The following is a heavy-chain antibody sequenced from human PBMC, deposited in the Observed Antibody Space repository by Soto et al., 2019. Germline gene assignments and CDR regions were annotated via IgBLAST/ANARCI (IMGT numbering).Heavy chain of an antibody. Sequence: QVQLVESEGGVVQPGRSLRLSCAASGYTFSNHAMHWVRQAPGKGLEWVAVISDDGSNTYYADSVKGRFTISRDNPKNTVVVQMSSMRTAYPALYYWAREHYAVPPGYFDYWGEGSLVTVSS. CDR3: AREHYAVPPGYFDY. CDR1: GYTFSNHA. D-gene: IGHD4-17*01. V-gene: IGHV3-30-3*01. J-gene: IGHJ4*02. CDR2: ISDDGSNT.